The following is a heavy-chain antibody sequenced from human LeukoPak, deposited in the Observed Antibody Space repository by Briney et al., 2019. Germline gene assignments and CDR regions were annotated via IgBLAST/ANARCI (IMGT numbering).Heavy chain of an antibody. CDR2: ISGSGGST. CDR1: GFTFSSYA. D-gene: IGHD3-3*01. J-gene: IGHJ6*02. Sequence: GGSLRLSCAASGFTFSSYAMSWVRQAPGKGLEWVSAISGSGGSTYYADSVKGRFTISRDNSKNTLHLQMNSLRAEDTAVYYCAKVRFLEWPDPGYYGMDVWGQGTTVTVSS. V-gene: IGHV3-23*01. CDR3: AKVRFLEWPDPGYYGMDV.